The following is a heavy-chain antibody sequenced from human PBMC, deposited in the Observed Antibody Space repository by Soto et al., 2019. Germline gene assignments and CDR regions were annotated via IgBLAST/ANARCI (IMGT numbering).Heavy chain of an antibody. Sequence: GESLKISCAASGFTFSSYAMSWVRQAPGKGLEWVSAISGSGGSTYYADSVKGRFTISRDNSKNTLYLQMNSLRAEDTAVYYCAKFTLRDKLKITYQGQNDAFDIWGQGTMVTVSS. CDR2: ISGSGGST. D-gene: IGHD3-16*01. CDR1: GFTFSSYA. V-gene: IGHV3-23*01. J-gene: IGHJ3*02. CDR3: AKFTLRDKLKITYQGQNDAFDI.